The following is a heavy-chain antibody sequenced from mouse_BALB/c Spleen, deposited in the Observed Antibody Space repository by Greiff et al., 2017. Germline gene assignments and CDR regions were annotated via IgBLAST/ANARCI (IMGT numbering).Heavy chain of an antibody. D-gene: IGHD2-1*01. CDR1: GYAFSSSW. CDR2: IYPGDGDT. V-gene: IGHV1-82*01. Sequence: QVQLQQSGPELVKPGASVKISCKASGYAFSSSWMNWVKQRPGQGLEWIGRIYPGDGDTNYNGKFKGKATLTADKSSSTAYMQLSSPTSEDSAVYYCTRNGNGAMDYWGQGTSVTVSS. CDR3: TRNGNGAMDY. J-gene: IGHJ4*01.